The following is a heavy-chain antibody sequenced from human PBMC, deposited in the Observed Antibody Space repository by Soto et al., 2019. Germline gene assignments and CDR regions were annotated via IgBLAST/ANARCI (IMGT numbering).Heavy chain of an antibody. D-gene: IGHD3-10*01. V-gene: IGHV1-8*01. Sequence: GASVKVSCKASGYTFTSYDINWVRQATGQGLEWMGWMNPNSGNTGYAQKFQGRVTMTRNTSISTAYMELSSLRSEDTAVYYCARVRRLLWSGELLFSLDHWRQGSLVTVSS. CDR1: GYTFTSYD. CDR2: MNPNSGNT. CDR3: ARVRRLLWSGELLFSLDH. J-gene: IGHJ4*02.